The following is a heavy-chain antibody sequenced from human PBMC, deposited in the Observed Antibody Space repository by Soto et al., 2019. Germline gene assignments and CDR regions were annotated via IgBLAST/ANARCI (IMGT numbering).Heavy chain of an antibody. D-gene: IGHD3-16*01. Sequence: EVQLVESGGALVQPGRSLRLSCAASGFTFNDYAMHWARQAPGKGLEWVSCISWNSGSIGYADSVKGRFTISRDNAENSLFLRMTSLTTDDTAFYFCVKDMRCYADRYYFDHWGQGTLVTVSS. CDR3: VKDMRCYADRYYFDH. CDR1: GFTFNDYA. J-gene: IGHJ4*02. V-gene: IGHV3-9*01. CDR2: ISWNSGSI.